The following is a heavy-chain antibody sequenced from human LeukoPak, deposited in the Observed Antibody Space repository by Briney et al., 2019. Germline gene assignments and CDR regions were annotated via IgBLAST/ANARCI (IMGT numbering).Heavy chain of an antibody. D-gene: IGHD4-17*01. J-gene: IGHJ3*02. V-gene: IGHV3-74*01. CDR1: GFTFRNYW. CDR3: ARGNYGDYYAPDAFDI. CDR2: INSDGSST. Sequence: PGGSLRLSCAASGFTFRNYWMHWVRQAPGKGLVWVSRINSDGSSTSYADSVKGRVTISRDNAKNTLYLQMNSLRAEDTAVYYCARGNYGDYYAPDAFDIWGQGTMVTVSS.